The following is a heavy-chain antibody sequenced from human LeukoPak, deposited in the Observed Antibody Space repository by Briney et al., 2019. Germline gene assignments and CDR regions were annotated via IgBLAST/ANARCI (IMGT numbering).Heavy chain of an antibody. CDR3: AKDRRSSSSGYYYYMDV. V-gene: IGHV3-7*03. J-gene: IGHJ6*03. Sequence: GGSLRLSCAASGFTFSSYWMSWVRQAPGKGLEWVANIKQDGSEKYYVDSVKGRFTISRDNAKNSLYLQMNSLRAEDTAVYYCAKDRRSSSSGYYYYMDVWGKGTTVTVSS. D-gene: IGHD6-6*01. CDR1: GFTFSSYW. CDR2: IKQDGSEK.